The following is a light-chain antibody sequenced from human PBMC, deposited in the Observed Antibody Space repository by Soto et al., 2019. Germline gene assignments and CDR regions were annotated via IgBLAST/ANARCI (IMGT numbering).Light chain of an antibody. J-gene: IGKJ4*01. CDR3: ENYNSPPLT. CDR2: AAS. V-gene: IGKV1-27*01. CDR1: QGIGVY. Sequence: DIPMTQSPSSLSASVGDRVTITCRASQGIGVYLAWFPQRPGRVPSLLIYAASTLQSGIPSRFRGSGSVTDFNLTISSLQPEDGATYYCENYNSPPLTVGGGTKVEIK.